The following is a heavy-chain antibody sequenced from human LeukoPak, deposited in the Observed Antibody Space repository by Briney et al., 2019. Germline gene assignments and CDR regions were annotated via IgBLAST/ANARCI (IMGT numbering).Heavy chain of an antibody. D-gene: IGHD3-3*01. CDR1: GYSFTSYW. CDR2: IYPGDSDT. J-gene: IGHJ3*02. V-gene: IGHV5-51*01. CDR3: ARRHYDFWSGYYDAFDI. Sequence: GESLKISCKGSGYSFTSYWIGWVRQMPGKGLEWMGIIYPGDSDTRYSPSFQGQVTISADKSISTAYLQWSSLKASDTAMYYCARRHYDFWSGYYDAFDIWGQGTMVTASS.